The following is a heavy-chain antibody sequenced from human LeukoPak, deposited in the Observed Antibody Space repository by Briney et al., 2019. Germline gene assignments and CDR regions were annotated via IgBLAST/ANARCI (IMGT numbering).Heavy chain of an antibody. CDR3: ARVLLLVAFDI. J-gene: IGHJ3*02. V-gene: IGHV1-46*01. D-gene: IGHD2-15*01. Sequence: ASVKVSCKASGYTFTNYYMHWVRQAPGEGLEWMGIINPTGGSTSYAQKFQGRVTMTRDTSTSTVYTELSRLRSDDTAVYYCARVLLLVAFDIWGQGTMVTVSS. CDR1: GYTFTNYY. CDR2: INPTGGST.